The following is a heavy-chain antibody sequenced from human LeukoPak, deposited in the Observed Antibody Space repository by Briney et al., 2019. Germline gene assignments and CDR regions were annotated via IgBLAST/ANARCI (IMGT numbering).Heavy chain of an antibody. D-gene: IGHD5-18*01. J-gene: IGHJ4*02. CDR1: GFTFSSYS. V-gene: IGHV3-48*01. CDR3: ARHLSGITGYTYGRGIDY. Sequence: GGSLRLSCAASGFTFSSYSMNWVRQAPGKGLEWVPYISSSSSTIYYADSVKGRFTISRDNAKNSLYLQMNSLRAEDTAVYYCARHLSGITGYTYGRGIDYWGQGTLVTVSS. CDR2: ISSSSSTI.